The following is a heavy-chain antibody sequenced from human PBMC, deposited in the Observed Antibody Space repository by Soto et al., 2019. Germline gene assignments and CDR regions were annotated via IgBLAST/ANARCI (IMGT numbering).Heavy chain of an antibody. CDR2: ISYDGSMD. V-gene: IGHV3-30-3*01. J-gene: IGHJ3*01. D-gene: IGHD3-22*01. Sequence: QVQLVESGGGVVQPGRSLRLSCEASGFTLRTYAMHWVRQAPGKGLEWLAVISYDGSMDFYADSVKGRFTISRDNFKNALYLHMHSLSVDDTAVYYCARDLFYYDSSRADDAFDVWGQGTRVTVSS. CDR1: GFTLRTYA. CDR3: ARDLFYYDSSRADDAFDV.